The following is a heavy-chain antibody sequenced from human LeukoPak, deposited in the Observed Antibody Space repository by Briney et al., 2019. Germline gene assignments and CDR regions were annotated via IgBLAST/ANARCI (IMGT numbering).Heavy chain of an antibody. Sequence: GGSLRLSCAASGFTFSNYGMHWVRQAPGKGLEWVAVIWYDGSNKYYGDSVKGRFTISRDNSKNTLYLQMNSLRAEDTAVYYCARAREQWLVPNNWFDPWGQGTLVTVSS. D-gene: IGHD6-19*01. J-gene: IGHJ5*02. V-gene: IGHV3-33*01. CDR3: ARAREQWLVPNNWFDP. CDR1: GFTFSNYG. CDR2: IWYDGSNK.